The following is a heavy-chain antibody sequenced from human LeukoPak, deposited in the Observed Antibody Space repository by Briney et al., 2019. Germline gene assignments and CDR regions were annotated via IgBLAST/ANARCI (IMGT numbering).Heavy chain of an antibody. D-gene: IGHD4-17*01. Sequence: PGGSLRLSCAASGFPFSSYAMSWVRQAPGKGLEWVSAVSYTGGMTYYADSVKGRFTISRDNSKNTLYLQMNGLRAEDTAVYYCAKDGRSDLGDHHEYFDYWGQETLVTVSS. CDR2: VSYTGGMT. CDR1: GFPFSSYA. CDR3: AKDGRSDLGDHHEYFDY. V-gene: IGHV3-23*01. J-gene: IGHJ4*02.